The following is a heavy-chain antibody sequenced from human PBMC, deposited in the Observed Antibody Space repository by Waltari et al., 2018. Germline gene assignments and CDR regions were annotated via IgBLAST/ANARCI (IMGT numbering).Heavy chain of an antibody. CDR1: GGSIDSSHNY. CDR3: VQLPGY. CDR2: RYYSGST. Sequence: QVQLQESGPGLVKPSETLSRTCTVSGGSIDSSHNYWGWIRQPPGKGLEWIGSRYYSGSTYYNPSLKSRVTISVDTSKNQFSLNLSSVTAADTAVYYCVQLPGYWGQGTLVTVSS. V-gene: IGHV4-39*01. D-gene: IGHD2-15*01. J-gene: IGHJ4*02.